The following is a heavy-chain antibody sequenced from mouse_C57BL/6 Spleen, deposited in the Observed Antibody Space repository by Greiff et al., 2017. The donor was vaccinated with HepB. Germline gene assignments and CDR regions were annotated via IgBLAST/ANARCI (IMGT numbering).Heavy chain of an antibody. Sequence: QVQLQQSGAELVRPGSSVKLSCKASGYTFTSYWMHWVKQRPIQGLEWIGNIDPSDSDTHYNQKFKDKATLTVDKSSSTAYMQLSSLTSEDSAVYYCARRDYGNYDYWGQGTTLTVSS. V-gene: IGHV1-52*01. CDR1: GYTFTSYW. CDR2: IDPSDSDT. D-gene: IGHD2-1*01. J-gene: IGHJ2*01. CDR3: ARRDYGNYDY.